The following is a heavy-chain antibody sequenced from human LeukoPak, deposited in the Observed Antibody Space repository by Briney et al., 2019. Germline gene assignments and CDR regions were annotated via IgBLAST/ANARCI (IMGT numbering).Heavy chain of an antibody. CDR2: IDPNSGGT. D-gene: IGHD6-6*01. CDR3: ARGPLGSSSSGYYYYMDV. CDR1: GYTFTGYY. V-gene: IGHV1-2*02. J-gene: IGHJ6*03. Sequence: ASVKVSCKASGYTFTGYYMHWVRQAPGQGLEWMGWIDPNSGGTNYAQKFQGRVTMTRDTSISTAYMEVSRLRPDDTAVYYCARGPLGSSSSGYYYYMDVWGKGTTVTVSS.